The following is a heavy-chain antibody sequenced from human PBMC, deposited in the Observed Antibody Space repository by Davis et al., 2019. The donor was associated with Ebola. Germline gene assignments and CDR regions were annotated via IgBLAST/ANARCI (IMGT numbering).Heavy chain of an antibody. D-gene: IGHD2-21*01. CDR2: INHSGST. J-gene: IGHJ2*01. CDR3: ARDKVVVVAIPSWYFDL. Sequence: PSETLSLTCTVSGGSISGYYWSWIRQPPGKGLEWIGEINHSGSTNYNPSLKSRVTISVDTSKNQFSLKLSSVTAADTAVYYCARDKVVVVAIPSWYFDLWGRGTLVTVSS. CDR1: GGSISGYY. V-gene: IGHV4-34*01.